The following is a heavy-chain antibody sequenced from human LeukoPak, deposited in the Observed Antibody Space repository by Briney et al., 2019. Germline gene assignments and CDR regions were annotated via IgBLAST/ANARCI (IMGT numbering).Heavy chain of an antibody. CDR1: GFTFSDYY. CDR3: ARDTTHSGYESYYFDY. CDR2: ISSSGSTI. V-gene: IGHV3-11*01. D-gene: IGHD5-12*01. J-gene: IGHJ4*02. Sequence: GGSLRLSCAASGFTFSDYYMSWIRQAPGKGLEWVSYISSSGSTIYYADSVKGRFTISRDNAKNSLYLQMNSLRAEDTAVYYCARDTTHSGYESYYFDYWGQGTLVTVSS.